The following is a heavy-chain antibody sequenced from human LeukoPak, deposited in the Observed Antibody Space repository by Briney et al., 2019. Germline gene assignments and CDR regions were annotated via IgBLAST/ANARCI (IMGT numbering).Heavy chain of an antibody. V-gene: IGHV3-66*01. J-gene: IGHJ4*02. CDR2: IYSGGST. CDR1: GFTVSSNY. Sequence: GGSLRLSCAASGFTVSSNYMSWVRQAPGKGLEWVSVIYSGGSTYYADSVKGRFTISRDNAKNSLYLQMNSLRDEDTAVYYCARENIEPRFFAYWGQGTLVTVSS. D-gene: IGHD6-6*01. CDR3: ARENIEPRFFAY.